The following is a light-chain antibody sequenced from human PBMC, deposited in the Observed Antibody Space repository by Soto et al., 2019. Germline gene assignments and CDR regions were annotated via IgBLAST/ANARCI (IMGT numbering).Light chain of an antibody. CDR2: EVS. J-gene: IGLJ1*01. Sequence: QSALTQPPSASGSPGQSVTISCTGTSSDVGGYNYVSWYQQHPGKAPKLMIYEVSKRPSGVPDRFSGFQSGNTAPMTVSGLQAEDEADYYCSSYAGSNNLGVFGTGTKLTVL. CDR3: SSYAGSNNLGV. CDR1: SSDVGGYNY. V-gene: IGLV2-8*01.